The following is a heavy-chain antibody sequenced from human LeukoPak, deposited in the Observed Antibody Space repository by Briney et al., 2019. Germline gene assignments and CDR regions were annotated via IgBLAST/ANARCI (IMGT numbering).Heavy chain of an antibody. J-gene: IGHJ4*02. V-gene: IGHV3-23*01. CDR1: GFTFSTYA. Sequence: GGSLRLSCAASGFTFSTYAMTWVRQAPGKGLECVSAISGSGGSTYFADSVKGRFTVSRDNSKNTLYLQMNSLGAEDTAVYYCAKGFYYDSSGYSAKGYYFDYWGQGTLVTVSS. CDR2: ISGSGGST. CDR3: AKGFYYDSSGYSAKGYYFDY. D-gene: IGHD3-22*01.